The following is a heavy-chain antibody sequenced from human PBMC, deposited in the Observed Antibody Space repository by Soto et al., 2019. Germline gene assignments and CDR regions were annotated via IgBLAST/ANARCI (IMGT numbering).Heavy chain of an antibody. CDR3: AKETVTFDY. V-gene: IGHV3-30*18. J-gene: IGHJ4*02. CDR1: GFTFSSYG. D-gene: IGHD4-17*01. CDR2: ISYDGSNK. Sequence: QVQLVESGGGVVHPGRSLRLSCAASGFTFSSYGMHWVRQAPGKGLEWVAVISYDGSNKYYADSVKGRFTISRDNSKNTLYLQMNSLRAEDTAVYYCAKETVTFDYWGQGTLVTVSS.